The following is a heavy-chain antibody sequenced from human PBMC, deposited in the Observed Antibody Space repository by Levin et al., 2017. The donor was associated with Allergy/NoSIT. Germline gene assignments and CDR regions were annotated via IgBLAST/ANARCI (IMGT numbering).Heavy chain of an antibody. J-gene: IGHJ4*02. CDR2: INHSGST. CDR3: ARVGFNSGYLLDY. Sequence: PSETLSLTCAVYGGSFSGYYWSWIRQPPGKGLEWIGEINHSGSTNYNPSLKSRVTISVDTSKNQFSLRLSSVTAADTAVYYCARVGFNSGYLLDYWGQGTLVTVSS. V-gene: IGHV4-34*01. CDR1: GGSFSGYY. D-gene: IGHD3-9*01.